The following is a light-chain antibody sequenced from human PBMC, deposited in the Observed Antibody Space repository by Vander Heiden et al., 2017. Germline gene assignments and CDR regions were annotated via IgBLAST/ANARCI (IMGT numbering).Light chain of an antibody. Sequence: SYELTQPPLLSVSPGQTEKITCSGDALPKQYAYWYQQRPGQAPVLIIYKDNERPSGIPERFSGYSSGTTVTLAISGVQAEDEADYYCQSADSSDTYRVIFGGGTKLTVL. J-gene: IGLJ2*01. CDR2: KDN. CDR3: QSADSSDTYRVI. V-gene: IGLV3-25*03. CDR1: ALPKQY.